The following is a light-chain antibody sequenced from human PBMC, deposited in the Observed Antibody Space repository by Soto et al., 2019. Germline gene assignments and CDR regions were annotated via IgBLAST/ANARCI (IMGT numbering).Light chain of an antibody. Sequence: DIQLTQSPSFLSASVGDRVTITCRASQVISSYLAWYQQKPGKAPKLLIYAASTLQSGVPSRFSGSRSGTEFTLSISSLQPDDFGTYYCQEYNAYSMTFGQGTRLEIK. CDR1: QVISSY. V-gene: IGKV1-9*01. CDR3: QEYNAYSMT. CDR2: AAS. J-gene: IGKJ5*01.